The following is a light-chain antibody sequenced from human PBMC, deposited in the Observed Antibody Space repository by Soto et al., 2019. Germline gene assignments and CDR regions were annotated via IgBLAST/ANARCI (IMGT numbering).Light chain of an antibody. CDR3: SAYTSSLTLYV. CDR2: EVS. Sequence: QSVLTQPASVSGSPGQSITISCTGTSSDVGTYNYVSWYQQHSGKAPKLMIYEVSNRPSGVSNRFSGFKSGNTASLTISGLQAEDEADYYCSAYTSSLTLYVFGSGTKLTVL. V-gene: IGLV2-14*01. J-gene: IGLJ1*01. CDR1: SSDVGTYNY.